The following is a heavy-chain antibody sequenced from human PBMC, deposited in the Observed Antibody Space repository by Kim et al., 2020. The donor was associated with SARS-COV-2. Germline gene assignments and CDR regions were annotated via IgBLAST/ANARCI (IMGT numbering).Heavy chain of an antibody. D-gene: IGHD3-10*01. V-gene: IGHV4-30-2*01. Sequence: NPALNRRVNISVDRSKNQFALKLSSVTAADTAVYYCARGYGSGSPYGMDVWGQGTTVTVSS. J-gene: IGHJ6*02. CDR3: ARGYGSGSPYGMDV.